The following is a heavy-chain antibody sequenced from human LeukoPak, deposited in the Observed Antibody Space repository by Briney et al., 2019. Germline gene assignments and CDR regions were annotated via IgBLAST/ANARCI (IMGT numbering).Heavy chain of an antibody. V-gene: IGHV1-46*01. CDR3: ARATFGVRDHEVYSMDV. D-gene: IGHD3-3*01. Sequence: ASVKVSCKASGYSFTNYYIHWVRQAPGQGLEWMGIINPSGGATGYAQKFQGRVTMTRDTSTSTVYMELSSLTSEDTAVYHCARATFGVRDHEVYSMDVWGQGTTVTVSS. CDR2: INPSGGAT. J-gene: IGHJ6*02. CDR1: GYSFTNYY.